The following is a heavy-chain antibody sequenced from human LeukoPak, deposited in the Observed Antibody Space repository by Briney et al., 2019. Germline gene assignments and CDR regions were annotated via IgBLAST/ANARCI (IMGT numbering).Heavy chain of an antibody. Sequence: GGSLRLSCEASGFTVSSNYMSWVRQAPGKGLEGVSVIYSGGTTYYADSVKGRFTTSRDNSKNTLYLQMNSLRAEDTAVYYCAGWPSSSWYKVAAFGIWGQGTMVTVSS. D-gene: IGHD6-13*01. CDR1: GFTVSSNY. V-gene: IGHV3-53*01. J-gene: IGHJ3*02. CDR2: IYSGGTT. CDR3: AGWPSSSWYKVAAFGI.